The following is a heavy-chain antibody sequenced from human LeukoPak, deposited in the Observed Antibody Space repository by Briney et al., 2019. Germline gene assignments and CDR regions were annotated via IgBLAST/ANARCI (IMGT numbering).Heavy chain of an antibody. D-gene: IGHD1-26*01. CDR1: GGSISSGGYY. CDR3: ARDSVGATGSDY. Sequence: PSETLSLTCTVSGGSISSGGYYWSWIGQHPGKGLEWIGYIYYSGSTYYNPSLKRRVTISVDTSKNQFSLKLSSVTAADTAVYYCARDSVGATGSDYWGQGTLVTVSS. CDR2: IYYSGST. V-gene: IGHV4-31*03. J-gene: IGHJ4*02.